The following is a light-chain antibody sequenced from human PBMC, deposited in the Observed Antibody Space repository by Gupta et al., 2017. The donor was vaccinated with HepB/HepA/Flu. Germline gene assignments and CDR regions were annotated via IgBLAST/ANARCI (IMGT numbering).Light chain of an antibody. CDR3: QQSYSTPPT. Sequence: DIQMPQSPSSLSASVGDRVTITCRASQSISSYLNWYQQKPGKAPKLLIYAASSLQSGVPSRFSGSGSGTDFTLTISSLQPEDFASYYCQQSYSTPPTCGQGTRLEIK. CDR1: QSISSY. V-gene: IGKV1-39*01. CDR2: AAS. J-gene: IGKJ5*01.